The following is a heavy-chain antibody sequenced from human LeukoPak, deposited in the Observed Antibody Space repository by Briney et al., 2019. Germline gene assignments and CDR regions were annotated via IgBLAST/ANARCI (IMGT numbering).Heavy chain of an antibody. J-gene: IGHJ3*02. CDR2: SYHDGST. V-gene: IGHV4-4*02. D-gene: IGHD3-22*01. CDR3: ARDKKDYYDSSGYYYFAFDI. CDR1: GGSIGDSYW. Sequence: SETLSLTCAVSGGSIGDSYWWTWVRQPPGEGLEWIGESYHDGSTNYNPSLKSRVAISVDTSKNQFSLKLSSVTAADTAVYYCARDKKDYYDSSGYYYFAFDIWGQGTMVNVSS.